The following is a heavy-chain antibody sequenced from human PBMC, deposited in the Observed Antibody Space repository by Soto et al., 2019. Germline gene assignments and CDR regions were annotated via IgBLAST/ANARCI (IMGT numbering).Heavy chain of an antibody. CDR2: IYYSEST. V-gene: IGHV4-59*01. Sequence: SETLSLTCTVSGGSISSYYWSWIRQPPGKGLEWIGYIYYSESTNYNPSLKSRVTTSVDTSKNQFSLKLSSVTAADTAVYYCARGVTPKYYYDSTGAFDIWGQGTMVTVSS. CDR1: GGSISSYY. J-gene: IGHJ3*02. D-gene: IGHD3-22*01. CDR3: ARGVTPKYYYDSTGAFDI.